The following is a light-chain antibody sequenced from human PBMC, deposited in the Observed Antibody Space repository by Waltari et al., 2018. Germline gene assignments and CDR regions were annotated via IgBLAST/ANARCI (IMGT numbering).Light chain of an antibody. V-gene: IGKV4-1*01. Sequence: DIVMTQSPDSLVVSLGERATINCKSSRNLLYSPNNKDFLAWYQQKPGQPPKLLIYWASTREPGVPDRFTGSGSGTDFSLTISSLQAEDVAVYYCQQYYDTPYTFGQGTKLEIK. CDR3: QQYYDTPYT. CDR1: RNLLYSPNNKDF. CDR2: WAS. J-gene: IGKJ2*01.